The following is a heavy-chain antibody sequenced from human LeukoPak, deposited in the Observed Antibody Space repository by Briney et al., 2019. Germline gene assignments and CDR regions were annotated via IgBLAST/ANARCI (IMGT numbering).Heavy chain of an antibody. V-gene: IGHV4-4*07. Sequence: PSETLSLTCNVDGGSISSYDWSWIRQTAGKGLEWIGRIYTDGDTDYNPSLKSRVTISVDKSRNQLFLNLNSVTAADTAVYYCATSAAVGGVKWFDPWGQGTLVTVSS. CDR1: GGSISSYD. CDR3: ATSAAVGGVKWFDP. D-gene: IGHD6-19*01. J-gene: IGHJ5*02. CDR2: IYTDGDT.